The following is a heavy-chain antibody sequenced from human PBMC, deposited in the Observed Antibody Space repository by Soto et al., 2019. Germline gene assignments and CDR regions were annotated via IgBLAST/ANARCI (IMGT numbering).Heavy chain of an antibody. V-gene: IGHV3-23*01. Sequence: EVQLLESGGGLVQPGGSLRLSCAASGFTFSSYAMSWVRQAPGKGLEWVSAISGSGGSTYYADSVKGRFTISRDNSKNTLDLQMNSLRAEDTAVYYCAKDRYCSSTSCYMIYYGMDVWGQGTTVTVSS. D-gene: IGHD2-2*02. CDR1: GFTFSSYA. CDR2: ISGSGGST. J-gene: IGHJ6*02. CDR3: AKDRYCSSTSCYMIYYGMDV.